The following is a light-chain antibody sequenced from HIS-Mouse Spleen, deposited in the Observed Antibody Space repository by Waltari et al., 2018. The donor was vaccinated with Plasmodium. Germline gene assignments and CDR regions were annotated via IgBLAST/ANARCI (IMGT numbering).Light chain of an antibody. J-gene: IGKJ1*01. Sequence: IQITPSPSSLSASVGDRLTNPCRASQGISIYLNWSQQKPGKAPNVLFYAACSVQRGVPSRIRGSGSGTDFTLTIRSLQRDDLAAYDCQQSYSTPWTLGQGTKVEIK. CDR2: AAC. CDR3: QQSYSTPWT. CDR1: QGISIY. V-gene: IGKV1-39*01.